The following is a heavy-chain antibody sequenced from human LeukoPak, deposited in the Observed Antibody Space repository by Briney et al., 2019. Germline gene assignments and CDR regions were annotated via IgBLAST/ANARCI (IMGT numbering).Heavy chain of an antibody. V-gene: IGHV3-23*01. Sequence: PGVSLRLSCAASGFTFSSHSMSWVRQGPGTGLEWVSAISGSCDTTFYADSVKGRFTNSRDNSKNTLFLQVNSLRVEDTAVYFCAKELTTERTPGVDSWGQGTLVTVSS. D-gene: IGHD4-17*01. J-gene: IGHJ4*02. CDR1: GFTFSSHS. CDR3: AKELTTERTPGVDS. CDR2: ISGSCDTT.